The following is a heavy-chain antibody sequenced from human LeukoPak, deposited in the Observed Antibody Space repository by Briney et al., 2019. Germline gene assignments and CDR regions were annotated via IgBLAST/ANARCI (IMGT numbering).Heavy chain of an antibody. CDR3: ARDQGSWWFDP. Sequence: SETLSLTCTVSGGSISSGGYYWSWIRQHPGKGLEWIGYIYYSGSTYYNPSLKSRVTISVDTSKNQFSPKLSSVTAADTAVYYCARDQGSWWFDPWGQGTLVTVSS. D-gene: IGHD3-10*01. J-gene: IGHJ5*02. V-gene: IGHV4-31*03. CDR2: IYYSGST. CDR1: GGSISSGGYY.